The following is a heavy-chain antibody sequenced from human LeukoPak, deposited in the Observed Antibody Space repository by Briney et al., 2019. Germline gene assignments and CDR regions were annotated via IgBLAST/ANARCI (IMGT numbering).Heavy chain of an antibody. CDR3: ARSSGYYLYYFDY. CDR1: GGSISSGSYY. V-gene: IGHV4-61*02. Sequence: SQTLSLTCTVSGGSISSGSYYWSWIRQPGGKGLEWIGRIHTSGSTNYNPSLKSRVTISVDTSKNQFSLKLSSVTAADTAVYYCARSSGYYLYYFDYWGQGTLVTVSS. CDR2: IHTSGST. J-gene: IGHJ4*02. D-gene: IGHD3-22*01.